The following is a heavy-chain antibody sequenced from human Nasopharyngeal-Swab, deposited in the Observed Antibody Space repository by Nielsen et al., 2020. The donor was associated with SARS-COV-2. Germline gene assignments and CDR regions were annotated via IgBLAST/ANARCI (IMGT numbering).Heavy chain of an antibody. Sequence: GESLKISCAASGFTFSSHWMSWVRQAPGKGLEWVANIKQDGSEKYYVDSVKGRFTISRDNAKNSLYLQMNSLRAEDTAVYYCARASGSGSFDYWGQGTLVTVSS. V-gene: IGHV3-7*01. CDR1: GFTFSSHW. CDR3: ARASGSGSFDY. CDR2: IKQDGSEK. D-gene: IGHD3-10*01. J-gene: IGHJ4*02.